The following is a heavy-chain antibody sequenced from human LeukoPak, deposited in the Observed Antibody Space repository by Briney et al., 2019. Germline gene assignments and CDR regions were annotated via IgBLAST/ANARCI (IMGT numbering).Heavy chain of an antibody. CDR3: ARGRGYSYGQCSDY. J-gene: IGHJ4*02. V-gene: IGHV3-30*02. Sequence: GGSLRLSCAASGFTFSSYGMHWVRQAPGKGLGGVAFIRYDGSNKYYADSVKGRFTISRDNSKNTLYLQMNSLRAEDTAVYYCARGRGYSYGQCSDYWGQGTLVTVSS. CDR2: IRYDGSNK. CDR1: GFTFSSYG. D-gene: IGHD5-18*01.